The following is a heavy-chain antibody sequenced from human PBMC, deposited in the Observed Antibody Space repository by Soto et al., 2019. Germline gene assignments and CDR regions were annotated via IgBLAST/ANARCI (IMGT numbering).Heavy chain of an antibody. CDR2: ISYDGSNK. Sequence: PGGSLRLSCAASGFTFSSYAMHWVRQAPGKGLEWVAVISYDGSNKYYADSVKGRFTISRDNSKNTLYLQMNSLRAEDTAVYYCARDRGYYDSSGPGYFDYWGQGTLVTVSS. V-gene: IGHV3-30-3*01. J-gene: IGHJ4*02. CDR1: GFTFSSYA. CDR3: ARDRGYYDSSGPGYFDY. D-gene: IGHD3-22*01.